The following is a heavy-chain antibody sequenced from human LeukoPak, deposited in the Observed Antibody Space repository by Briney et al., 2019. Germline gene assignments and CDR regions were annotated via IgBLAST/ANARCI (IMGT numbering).Heavy chain of an antibody. CDR2: INQSGST. Sequence: PSETLSLTCAVYGGSFSGYYWNWIRQPPGKGLEWTGEINQSGSTNYNPSLKSRVTISFDTSKNQFSLKLSSVTAADTAVYYCARTYASAVQGFKDYYYYMDVWGKGTTVTISS. V-gene: IGHV4-34*01. J-gene: IGHJ6*03. CDR1: GGSFSGYY. D-gene: IGHD6-19*01. CDR3: ARTYASAVQGFKDYYYYMDV.